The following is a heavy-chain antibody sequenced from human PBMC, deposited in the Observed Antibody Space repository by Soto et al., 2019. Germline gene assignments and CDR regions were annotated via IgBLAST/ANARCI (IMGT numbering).Heavy chain of an antibody. CDR3: ANEVFGEMATNGHFDS. D-gene: IGHD5-12*01. V-gene: IGHV1-69*01. CDR2: FIPAFGTA. J-gene: IGHJ4*02. CDR1: GGTFINYI. Sequence: QVHLEQSGAEVKKPGSSVKVSCKASGGTFINYILSWVRQAPGQGLEWMGGFIPAFGTANYAQKFQGRVTITADESTSTAYMELSSLRSEDTAVYYCANEVFGEMATNGHFDSWGQGTIVTVSS.